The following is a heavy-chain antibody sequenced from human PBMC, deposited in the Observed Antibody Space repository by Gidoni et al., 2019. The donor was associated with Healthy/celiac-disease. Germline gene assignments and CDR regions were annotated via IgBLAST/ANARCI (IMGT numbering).Heavy chain of an antibody. CDR1: GGTFSSYD. J-gene: IGHJ6*02. D-gene: IGHD5-18*01. V-gene: IGHV1-69*06. Sequence: QVQLVQSGAEVKKPGSSVKVSCKASGGTFSSYDISWVRQAPVQGLEWMGGIIPIFGTANYAQKFQGRVTITADKSTSTAYMELSSLRSEDTAVYYCANVVGYSYGYSYYYYGMDVWGQGTTFTVSS. CDR3: ANVVGYSYGYSYYYYGMDV. CDR2: IIPIFGTA.